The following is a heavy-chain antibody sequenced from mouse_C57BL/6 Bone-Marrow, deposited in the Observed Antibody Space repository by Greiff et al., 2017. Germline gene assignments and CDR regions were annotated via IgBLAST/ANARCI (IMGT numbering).Heavy chain of an antibody. Sequence: VQLQQSGAELVKPGASVKVSCTASGFNIKDYYIHWVKRRTEQGLEWIGRIVPEDGETKYAPKFQDKATITADTASNTAYLQLSSLTSEDTAVYYCTRSLIYYGTNYWGQGTTLTVSS. CDR3: TRSLIYYGTNY. CDR2: IVPEDGET. CDR1: GFNIKDYY. J-gene: IGHJ2*01. D-gene: IGHD1-1*01. V-gene: IGHV14-2*01.